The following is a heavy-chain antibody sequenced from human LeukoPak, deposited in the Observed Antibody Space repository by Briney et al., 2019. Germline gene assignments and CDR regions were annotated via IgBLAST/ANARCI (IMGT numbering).Heavy chain of an antibody. CDR3: ASSPRVAGTLEYYFDY. D-gene: IGHD6-19*01. Sequence: PGGSLRLSCAASGFTVSSNYMSWVRQAPGKGLEWVSVIYSGGSTYYADSVKGRFTISRDNSKNTLYLQMNSLRAEDTAVYYCASSPRVAGTLEYYFDYWGQGTLVTVSS. J-gene: IGHJ4*02. CDR1: GFTVSSNY. CDR2: IYSGGST. V-gene: IGHV3-53*01.